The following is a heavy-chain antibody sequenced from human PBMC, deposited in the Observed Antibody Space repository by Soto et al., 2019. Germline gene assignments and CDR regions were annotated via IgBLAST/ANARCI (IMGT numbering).Heavy chain of an antibody. CDR2: ISRTSGRI. CDR1: GFTFSNYV. D-gene: IGHD2-8*01. V-gene: IGHV3-23*01. J-gene: IGHJ6*01. Sequence: PGGSLRLASVDSGFTFSNYVMSWVRQAPGKGREWVASISRTSGRIYNEDSVKGRFTISRDNSKNSVYLQVNSLRADDTAVYYCATGDANQNGHYSYYGMDVWGQGTPVT. CDR3: ATGDANQNGHYSYYGMDV.